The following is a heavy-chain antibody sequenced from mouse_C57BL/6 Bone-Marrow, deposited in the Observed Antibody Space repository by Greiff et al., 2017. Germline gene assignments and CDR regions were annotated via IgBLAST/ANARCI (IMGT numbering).Heavy chain of an antibody. CDR1: GFTFSSYA. Sequence: EVHLVESGGGLVKPGGSLKLSCAASGFTFSSYAMSWVRQTPEKRLEWVATISAGGSYTYYPDNVKGRFTISRDTAKNNLYLQMSHLKSEDTAMYYCARALYTRTGFDYWGQGTTLTVSS. D-gene: IGHD3-3*01. V-gene: IGHV5-4*01. CDR2: ISAGGSYT. J-gene: IGHJ2*01. CDR3: ARALYTRTGFDY.